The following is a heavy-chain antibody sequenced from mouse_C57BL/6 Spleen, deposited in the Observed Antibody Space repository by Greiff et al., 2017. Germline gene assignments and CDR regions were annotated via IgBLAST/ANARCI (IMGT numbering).Heavy chain of an antibody. Sequence: EVQRVESGGGLVKPGGSLKLSCAASGFTFSSYAMSWVRQTPEKRLEWVATISDGGSYTYYPDNVKGRFTISRDNAKNNLYLQMSHLKSEDTAMYYCARDRRDGVFDYWGQGTTLTVSS. J-gene: IGHJ2*01. V-gene: IGHV5-4*01. D-gene: IGHD3-3*01. CDR2: ISDGGSYT. CDR3: ARDRRDGVFDY. CDR1: GFTFSSYA.